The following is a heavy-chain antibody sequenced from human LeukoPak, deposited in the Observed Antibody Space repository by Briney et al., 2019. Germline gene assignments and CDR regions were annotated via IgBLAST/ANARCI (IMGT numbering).Heavy chain of an antibody. D-gene: IGHD3-3*01. Sequence: PGGSLRLSCAASGFTFSSYSMNWVRQAPGKGVEWGSSISSSSSYIYYADSVKGRFTISRDNAKNSLYLQMNRLRAEDTAVYYCARDFSHYDFWSGYSLFDAFDIWGQGTMVTVSS. CDR3: ARDFSHYDFWSGYSLFDAFDI. CDR1: GFTFSSYS. V-gene: IGHV3-21*01. J-gene: IGHJ3*02. CDR2: ISSSSSYI.